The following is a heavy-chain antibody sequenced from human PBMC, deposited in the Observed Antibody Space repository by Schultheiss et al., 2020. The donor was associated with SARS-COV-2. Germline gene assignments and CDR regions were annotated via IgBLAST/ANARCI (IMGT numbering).Heavy chain of an antibody. V-gene: IGHV4-34*01. CDR3: ARARGYDSRRYFDY. CDR2: IYYSGST. D-gene: IGHD5-12*01. J-gene: IGHJ4*02. Sequence: SETLSLTCAVYGGSFSGYYWSWIRQPPGKGLEWIGYIYYSGSTNYNPSLKSRVTISVDTSKNQFSLKLSSVTAADTAVYYCARARGYDSRRYFDYWGQGTLVTVSS. CDR1: GGSFSGYY.